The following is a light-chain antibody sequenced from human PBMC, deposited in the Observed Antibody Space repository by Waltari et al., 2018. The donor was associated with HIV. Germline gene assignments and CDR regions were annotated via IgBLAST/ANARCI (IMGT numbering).Light chain of an antibody. Sequence: SYVLTQSHSVSVAPGQTVRITCGGNKIGSKSVHWYQQKQGQAPVLVIYDESDRPSGLPARFSGSNSGNTATLTISRVEAGDEADYYCQVWDTTSDHAVFGGGTKVTVL. CDR1: KIGSKS. J-gene: IGLJ2*01. V-gene: IGLV3-21*02. CDR3: QVWDTTSDHAV. CDR2: DES.